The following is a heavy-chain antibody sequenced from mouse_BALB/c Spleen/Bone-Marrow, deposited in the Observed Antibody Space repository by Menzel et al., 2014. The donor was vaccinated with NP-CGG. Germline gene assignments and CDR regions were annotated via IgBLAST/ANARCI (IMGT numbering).Heavy chain of an antibody. CDR1: GFTFSDYY. V-gene: IGHV5-4*02. J-gene: IGHJ4*01. Sequence: EVKLVESGGGLVKPGGSLKLSCAASGFTFSDYYMYWVRQTPEKRLEWVATISDGGSYTYYPGSVKGRFTISRDNAKNNLYLQMSSLKSEDTAMYYCAREMAMDYWGQGTSVTVSS. CDR3: AREMAMDY. CDR2: ISDGGSYT.